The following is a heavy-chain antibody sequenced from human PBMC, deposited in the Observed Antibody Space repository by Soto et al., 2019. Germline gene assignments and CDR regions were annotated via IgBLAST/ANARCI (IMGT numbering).Heavy chain of an antibody. J-gene: IGHJ6*03. Sequence: SGGSLSLSCAASGFTFSSYAMSWVRQAPGKGLEWVSAISGSGGSTYYADSVKGRFTISRDNSKNTLYLQMNSLRAEDTAVYYCAKVRGEQLVGNYYYYMDVWGKGTTVTVSS. CDR2: ISGSGGST. CDR3: AKVRGEQLVGNYYYYMDV. V-gene: IGHV3-23*01. D-gene: IGHD6-6*01. CDR1: GFTFSSYA.